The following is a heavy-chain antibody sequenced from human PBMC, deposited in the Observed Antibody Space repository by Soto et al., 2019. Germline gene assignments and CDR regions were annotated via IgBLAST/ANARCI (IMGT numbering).Heavy chain of an antibody. CDR2: IYYSGST. J-gene: IGHJ4*02. Sequence: PSETLSLTCTVSGGSISSGGYYWSWIRQPPGKGLDWIVYIYYSGSTNYNPSLKSRVTISGDTSTTQFSLMLSSVTAADTAVYYCARDRRRTGYVYFGQGTLVNVSS. D-gene: IGHD1-1*01. CDR1: GGSISSGGYY. V-gene: IGHV4-61*08. CDR3: ARDRRRTGYVY.